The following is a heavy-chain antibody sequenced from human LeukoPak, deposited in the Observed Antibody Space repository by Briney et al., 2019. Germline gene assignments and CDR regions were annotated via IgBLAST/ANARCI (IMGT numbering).Heavy chain of an antibody. J-gene: IGHJ6*02. D-gene: IGHD2-8*01. CDR1: GFTFTIFG. Sequence: GGSLRLSCAASGFTFTIFGLNWVRQAPGKGLEWVSYISNTGYTIYYAESVKGRFTISRDHAKNSLYLQMSSLRAEDTAVYYCARDTDPAMAVYGGMDVWGQGTTVTVSS. CDR2: ISNTGYTI. V-gene: IGHV3-48*04. CDR3: ARDTDPAMAVYGGMDV.